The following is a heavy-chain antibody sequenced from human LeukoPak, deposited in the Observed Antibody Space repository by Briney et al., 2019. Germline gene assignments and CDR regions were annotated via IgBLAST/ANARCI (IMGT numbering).Heavy chain of an antibody. D-gene: IGHD5-18*01. CDR2: IWYDGSNK. J-gene: IGHJ4*02. CDR1: GFTFSSYG. CDR3: AKDDERGYSYGIFDY. V-gene: IGHV3-33*06. Sequence: GGSLRLSCAASGFTFSSYGMHWVRQAPGKGLEWVAVIWYDGSNKYYTDSVKGRFTVSRDNSKNTLYLQMNSLRAEDTAVYYCAKDDERGYSYGIFDYWGQGTLVTVSS.